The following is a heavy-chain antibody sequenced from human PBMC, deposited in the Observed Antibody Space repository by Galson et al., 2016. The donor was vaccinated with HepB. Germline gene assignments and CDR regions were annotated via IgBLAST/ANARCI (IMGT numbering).Heavy chain of an antibody. J-gene: IGHJ4*02. CDR1: GYTFSSYG. D-gene: IGHD3-22*01. CDR3: ARDAGSSGDYEGELPADY. V-gene: IGHV1-18*01. CDR2: ISANNDNT. Sequence: SVKVSCKASGYTFSSYGISWVRQAPGQGLEWMGWISANNDNTIYARRLQARVIMTTDTSTSTAYMELRNLRSDDTAVYYFARDAGSSGDYEGELPADYWGQGTLVTVSS.